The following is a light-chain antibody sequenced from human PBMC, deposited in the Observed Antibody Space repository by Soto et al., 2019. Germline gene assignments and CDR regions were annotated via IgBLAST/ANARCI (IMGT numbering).Light chain of an antibody. CDR1: ISNIGAGYD. Sequence: QSVLTQPPSLSGAPGQRVTISCTGSISNIGAGYDVHWYQQLPGTAPKLLIYGNSNRPSGVPDRFSGSKSGTSASLAITGLQAEDEADYYCQSYDSSLSGFNYVFGTGTKV. J-gene: IGLJ1*01. CDR3: QSYDSSLSGFNYV. V-gene: IGLV1-40*01. CDR2: GNS.